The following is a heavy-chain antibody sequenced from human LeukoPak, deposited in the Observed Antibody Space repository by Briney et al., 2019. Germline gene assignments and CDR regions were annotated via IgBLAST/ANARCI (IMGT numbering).Heavy chain of an antibody. V-gene: IGHV4-30-4*08. CDR3: ARRLSRFGYFDY. Sequence: NPSETLSLTCSVSGGSISSYYWSWIRQPPGKGLEWIGYIYYSGSTYYNPSLKSRVTISVDTSKNQFSLKLSSVTAADTAVYYCARRLSRFGYFDYWGQGTLVTVSS. D-gene: IGHD2-2*01. CDR1: GGSISSYY. CDR2: IYYSGST. J-gene: IGHJ4*02.